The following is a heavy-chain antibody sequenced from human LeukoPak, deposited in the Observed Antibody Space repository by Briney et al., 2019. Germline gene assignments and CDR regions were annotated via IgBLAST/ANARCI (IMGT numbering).Heavy chain of an antibody. J-gene: IGHJ3*02. CDR3: ARLRNYYGSGSYYNVDAFDI. V-gene: IGHV1-69*06. CDR1: GGTFSSYA. D-gene: IGHD3-10*01. Sequence: SVKVSCKASGGTFSSYAISWVRQAPGQGLEWMGGIIPIFGTANYAQKFQGRVTITADKSTSTAYMELSSLRSEDTAVYYCARLRNYYGSGSYYNVDAFDIWGQGTMVTVSS. CDR2: IIPIFGTA.